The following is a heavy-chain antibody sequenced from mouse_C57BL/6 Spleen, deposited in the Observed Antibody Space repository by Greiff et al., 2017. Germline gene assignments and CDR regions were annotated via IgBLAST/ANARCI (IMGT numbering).Heavy chain of an antibody. CDR3: AVGGIITTVVEDYAMDY. D-gene: IGHD1-1*01. Sequence: VQVVESGPELVKPGASVKISCKASGYTFTDYYINWVKQRPGQGLEWIGWIFPGSGSTYYNEKFKGKATLTVDKSSSTAYMLLSSLTSEDSAVYFCAVGGIITTVVEDYAMDYWGQGTSVTVSS. CDR1: GYTFTDYY. CDR2: IFPGSGST. V-gene: IGHV1-75*01. J-gene: IGHJ4*01.